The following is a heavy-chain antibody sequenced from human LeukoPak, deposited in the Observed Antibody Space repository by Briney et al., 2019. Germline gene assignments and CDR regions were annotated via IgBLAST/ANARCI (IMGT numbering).Heavy chain of an antibody. J-gene: IGHJ3*02. CDR3: ARAPPFWSGNDAFDI. CDR2: IWYDGSNK. V-gene: IGHV3-33*01. D-gene: IGHD3-3*01. Sequence: GRSLRLSCAASGLTFSSYAMHWVRQAPGKGLEWVAVIWYDGSNKYYADSVKGRFTISRDNSKNTLYLQMNSLRAEDTAVYYCARAPPFWSGNDAFDIWGQGTMVTVSS. CDR1: GLTFSSYA.